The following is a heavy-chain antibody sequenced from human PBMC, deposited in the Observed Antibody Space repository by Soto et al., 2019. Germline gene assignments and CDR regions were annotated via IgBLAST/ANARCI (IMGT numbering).Heavy chain of an antibody. Sequence: GGSLRLSCAASGFTFSSYDMHWVRQATGKGLEWVSAIGTAGDTYYPGSVKGRFTISRENAKNSLYLQMNSLRAEDTAVYYCARDSPYYYGSDYMDVWGKGTTVTVSS. CDR2: IGTAGDT. CDR1: GFTFSSYD. D-gene: IGHD3-10*01. J-gene: IGHJ6*03. V-gene: IGHV3-13*01. CDR3: ARDSPYYYGSDYMDV.